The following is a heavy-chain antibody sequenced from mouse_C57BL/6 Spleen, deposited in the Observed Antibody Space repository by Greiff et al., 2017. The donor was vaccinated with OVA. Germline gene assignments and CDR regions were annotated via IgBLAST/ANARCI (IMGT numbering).Heavy chain of an antibody. CDR1: GYTFTDYY. CDR3: ARRDSNYLDY. J-gene: IGHJ2*01. V-gene: IGHV1-19*01. CDR2: INPYNGGT. Sequence: VQLQQSGPVLVKPGASVKMSCKASGYTFTDYYMNWVKQSHGKSLEWIGVINPYNGGTSYNQKFKGKATLTVDKSSSTAYMELNSLTSEDSAVYYCARRDSNYLDYWGQGTTLTVSS. D-gene: IGHD2-5*01.